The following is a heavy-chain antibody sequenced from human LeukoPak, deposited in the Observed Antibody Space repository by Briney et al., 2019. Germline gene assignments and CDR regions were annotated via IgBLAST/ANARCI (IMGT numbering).Heavy chain of an antibody. V-gene: IGHV1-8*02. CDR3: ARGPWRGYSGY. J-gene: IGHJ4*02. D-gene: IGHD5-12*01. CDR2: MNPNSGNT. Sequence: ASVKVSCKASGYTFTGYYMHWVRQAPGQGLEWMGWMNPNSGNTGYAQKFQGRVTMTRNTSISTAYMELSSLRSEDTAVYYCARGPWRGYSGYWGQGTLVTVSS. CDR1: GYTFTGYY.